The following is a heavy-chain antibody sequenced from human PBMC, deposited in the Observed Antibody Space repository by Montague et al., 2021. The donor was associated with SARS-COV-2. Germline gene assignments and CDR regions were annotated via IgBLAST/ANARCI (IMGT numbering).Heavy chain of an antibody. CDR3: ARGFDY. V-gene: IGHV4-59*08. CDR1: GGSISSNY. CDR2: IYYSGST. Sequence: SETLSLTCTVSGGSISSNYWSWIRQPPGKGLEWIGYIYYSGSTNYNPSLKSRVTISVDTSKNKFSLKLSSVTAADTAVYYCARGFDYWGQGTLVTVSS. J-gene: IGHJ4*02.